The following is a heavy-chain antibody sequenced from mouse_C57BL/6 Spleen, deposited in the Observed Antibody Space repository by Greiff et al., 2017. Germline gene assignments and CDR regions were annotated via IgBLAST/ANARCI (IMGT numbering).Heavy chain of an antibody. CDR2: ISGGGGNT. CDR1: GFTFSSYT. J-gene: IGHJ4*01. D-gene: IGHD2-1*01. V-gene: IGHV5-9*01. Sequence: DVKLVESGGGLVKPGGSLKLSCAASGFTFSSYTMSWVRQTPEKRLEWVATISGGGGNTYYPDSEKGRFTISRDNAKNTLYLQMSSLRSEDTALYYCALYFYAMDYWGQGTSVTVSS. CDR3: ALYFYAMDY.